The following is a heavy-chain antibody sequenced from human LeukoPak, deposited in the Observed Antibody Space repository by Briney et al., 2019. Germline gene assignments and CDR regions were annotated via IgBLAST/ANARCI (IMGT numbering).Heavy chain of an antibody. CDR3: ARGLSGVTGYTYGRGIDY. D-gene: IGHD5-18*01. CDR2: INKDGSEK. J-gene: IGHJ4*02. Sequence: AGGSLRLSCAGSGFTFSSYWMSWVRQAPGKGLAWVDNINKDGSEKYYVDSVKGRFTISRDNAKTSLYLQMNSLRAEDTAVYYCARGLSGVTGYTYGRGIDYWGQGTLVTVSS. V-gene: IGHV3-7*01. CDR1: GFTFSSYW.